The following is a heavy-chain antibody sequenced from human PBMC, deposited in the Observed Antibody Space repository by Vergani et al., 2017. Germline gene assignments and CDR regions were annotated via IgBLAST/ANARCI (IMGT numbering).Heavy chain of an antibody. D-gene: IGHD1-1*01. CDR3: ARHTTYTDS. CDR1: EYSFGNYW. CDR2: IYPADSDT. J-gene: IGHJ4*02. Sequence: EVELVQSGPEMRKPGESVKISCKGSEYSFGNYWIGWVRQMPGKGLEWMGIIYPADSDTRYSPSFQGQVTISADKSISTAFLQWDSLKASDTALYYCARHTTYTDSWGQGTLSPSRQ. V-gene: IGHV5-51*01.